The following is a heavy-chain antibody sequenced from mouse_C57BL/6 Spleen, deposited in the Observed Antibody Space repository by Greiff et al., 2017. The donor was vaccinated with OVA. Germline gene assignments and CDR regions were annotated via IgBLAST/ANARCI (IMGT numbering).Heavy chain of an antibody. J-gene: IGHJ4*01. D-gene: IGHD2-4*01. CDR1: GFSFTSYY. Sequence: EVQLLASGPVLVKPSPSLSLSCSVSGFSFTSYYLHWFPPFPGHHLEFIGYISSSGSTYYYPSLKSRISITRDTAKNQYYLQLNSVTTEDTATYYCARGNYDYDGGHYYAMDYWGQGTSVTVSS. CDR3: ARGNYDYDGGHYYAMDY. CDR2: ISSSGST. V-gene: IGHV3-8*01.